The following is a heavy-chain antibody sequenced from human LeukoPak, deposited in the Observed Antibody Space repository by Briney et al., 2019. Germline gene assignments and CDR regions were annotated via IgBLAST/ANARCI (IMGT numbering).Heavy chain of an antibody. D-gene: IGHD3-22*01. Sequence: ASVKVSCEASGGTFSSYAISWVRQVPGQGLEWMGRIIPIFGTANYAQKFQGRVTITTDESTSTAYMELSSLRSEDTVVYYCARMRHDSSGYYKYYFDYWGQGTLVTVSS. V-gene: IGHV1-69*05. J-gene: IGHJ4*02. CDR3: ARMRHDSSGYYKYYFDY. CDR2: IIPIFGTA. CDR1: GGTFSSYA.